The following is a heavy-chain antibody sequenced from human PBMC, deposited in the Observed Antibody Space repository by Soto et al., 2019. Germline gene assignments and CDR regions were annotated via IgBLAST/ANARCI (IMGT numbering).Heavy chain of an antibody. Sequence: SVKVSCKASEGTFSSYAISWVRQAPGQGLEWMGGIIPIFGTANYAQKFQGRVTITADESTSTAYMELSSLRSEDTAVYYCARSLVVVPAAHYYYYYGMDVWGQGTTVTVSS. J-gene: IGHJ6*02. V-gene: IGHV1-69*13. D-gene: IGHD2-2*01. CDR2: IIPIFGTA. CDR3: ARSLVVVPAAHYYYYYGMDV. CDR1: EGTFSSYA.